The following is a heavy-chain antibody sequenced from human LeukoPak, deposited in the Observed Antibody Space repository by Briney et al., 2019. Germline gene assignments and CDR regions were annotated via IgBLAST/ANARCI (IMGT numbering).Heavy chain of an antibody. CDR3: ARIPDYGDYVFDY. CDR1: GGSISSYY. J-gene: IGHJ4*02. D-gene: IGHD4-17*01. V-gene: IGHV4-4*07. Sequence: SETLSLTCTVSGGSISSYYWSWLRQPAGKGLEWIGRIYTSGSTNYNPSLKSRVTRSVDTSKNQFSLKLSSVTAADTAVYYCARIPDYGDYVFDYWGQGTLVTVSS. CDR2: IYTSGST.